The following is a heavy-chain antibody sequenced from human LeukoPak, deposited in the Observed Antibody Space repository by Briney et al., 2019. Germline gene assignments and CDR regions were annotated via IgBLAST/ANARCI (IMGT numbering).Heavy chain of an antibody. J-gene: IGHJ4*02. V-gene: IGHV4-61*01. CDR3: ARDRLSLGEPIAFFDY. CDR1: GGSVSSGSYY. Sequence: SETLSLTCTVSGGSVSSGSYYWSWIRQPPGKGLEWIGYIYYTGSTNYNPSLKSRVTISVDTSKNQSSLKLSSVIAADTAVYYCARDRLSLGEPIAFFDYWGQGTLVTVSS. D-gene: IGHD3-10*01. CDR2: IYYTGST.